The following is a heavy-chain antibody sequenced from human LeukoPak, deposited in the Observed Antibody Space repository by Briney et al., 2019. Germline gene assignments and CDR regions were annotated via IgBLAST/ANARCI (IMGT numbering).Heavy chain of an antibody. CDR2: IKQDGSEK. V-gene: IGHV3-7*01. CDR1: GFTFSSYW. D-gene: IGHD3-10*01. J-gene: IGHJ6*02. Sequence: GGSLRLSCAASGFTFSSYWMSWVRQAPGKGLEWVANIKQDGSEKYYVDSVKGRFTISRDNAKNSLYPQMNSLRAEDTAVYYCAKDLYYYGSGSYYPYYYYYGMDVWGQGTTVTVSS. CDR3: AKDLYYYGSGSYYPYYYYYGMDV.